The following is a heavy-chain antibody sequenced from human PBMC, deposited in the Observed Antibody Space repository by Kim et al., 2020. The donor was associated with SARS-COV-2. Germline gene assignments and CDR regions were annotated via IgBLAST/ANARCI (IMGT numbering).Heavy chain of an antibody. D-gene: IGHD1-26*01. CDR3: ARVTSGSYDAFDI. Sequence: TPSLQRRVTLSVDPTKNQFSLKLSSVAAADTAVYYCARVTSGSYDAFDIWGQGTMVTVSS. V-gene: IGHV4-59*01. J-gene: IGHJ3*02.